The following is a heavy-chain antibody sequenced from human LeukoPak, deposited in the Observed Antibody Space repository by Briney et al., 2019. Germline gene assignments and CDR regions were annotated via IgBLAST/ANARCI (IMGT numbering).Heavy chain of an antibody. Sequence: PGGSLRLSCAASGFTFDDYAMHWVRQAPGKGLEWVSGISWNSGSIGYADSVKGRFTISRDNAKNSLYLQMNSLRAEDTAVYYCAREDVLLWFGESTSIDYWGQGTLVTVSS. J-gene: IGHJ4*02. CDR3: AREDVLLWFGESTSIDY. V-gene: IGHV3-9*01. CDR1: GFTFDDYA. CDR2: ISWNSGSI. D-gene: IGHD3-10*01.